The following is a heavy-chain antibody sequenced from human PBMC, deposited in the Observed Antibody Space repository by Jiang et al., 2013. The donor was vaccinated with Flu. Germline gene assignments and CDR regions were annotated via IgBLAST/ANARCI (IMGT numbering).Heavy chain of an antibody. V-gene: IGHV7-4-1*02. CDR3: ARVFGRNYGRLSDRFDP. D-gene: IGHD1-7*01. J-gene: IGHJ5*02. Sequence: CKASGYTFTSYAMNWVRQAPGQGLEWMGWINTNTGNPTYAQGFTGRFVFSLDTSVSTAYLQISSLKAEDTAVYYCARVFGRNYGRLSDRFDPWGQGTLVTVSS. CDR1: GYTFTSYA. CDR2: INTNTGNP.